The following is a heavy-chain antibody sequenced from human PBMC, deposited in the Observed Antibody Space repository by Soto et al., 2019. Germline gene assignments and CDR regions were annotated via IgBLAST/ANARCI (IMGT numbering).Heavy chain of an antibody. CDR3: ARAPGGYYFDY. CDR1: GGSISSYY. V-gene: IGHV4-59*01. J-gene: IGHJ4*02. CDR2: IYYSGST. Sequence: PSETRSLTCTVSGGSISSYYWSWIRQPPGKGLEWIGYIYYSGSTNYNPSLKSRVTISVDASKNQFSLKLSSVTAADTAVYYCARAPGGYYFDYSGQGALVTVSS.